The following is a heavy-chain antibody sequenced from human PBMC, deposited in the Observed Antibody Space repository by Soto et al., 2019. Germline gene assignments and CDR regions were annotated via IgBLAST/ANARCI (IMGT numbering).Heavy chain of an antibody. CDR1: GGSISRGGYH. CDR3: ARDPVP. V-gene: IGHV4-31*03. CDR2: IFNSGTT. Sequence: SETLSLTCTVSGGSISRGGYHWSWIRQQPGKGLEWIGYIFNSGTTYYNPSLKSRVTISADTSKNQFSLKLSSVTAADTAVYYCARDPVPWGQGTLVTVSS. J-gene: IGHJ5*02.